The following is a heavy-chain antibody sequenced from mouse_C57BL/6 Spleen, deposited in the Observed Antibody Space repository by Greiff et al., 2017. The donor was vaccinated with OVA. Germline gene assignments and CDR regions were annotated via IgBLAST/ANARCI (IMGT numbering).Heavy chain of an antibody. CDR1: GFTFSSYA. J-gene: IGHJ3*01. V-gene: IGHV5-4*03. CDR3: ARKTAQAAAWFAD. Sequence: EVMLVESGGGLVKPGGSLKLSCAASGFTFSSYAMSWVRQTPEKRLEWVATISDGGSYTYYPDNVKGRFTISRDNAKNNLYLQMSHLKSEDTAMYYCARKTAQAAAWFADWGQGTLVTVSA. CDR2: ISDGGSYT. D-gene: IGHD3-2*02.